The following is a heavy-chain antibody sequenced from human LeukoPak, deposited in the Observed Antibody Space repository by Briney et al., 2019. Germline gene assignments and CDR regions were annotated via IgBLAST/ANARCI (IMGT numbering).Heavy chain of an antibody. D-gene: IGHD5-18*01. CDR2: ISWNSGSI. V-gene: IGHV3-9*01. Sequence: PGRSLRLSCAASGFTFDDYAMHWVRQAPGKGLEWVSGISWNSGSIGYADSMKGRFTISRDNAKNSLYLQMNSLRAEDTALYYCAKDIAMAPYYYYYGMDVWGQGTTVTVSS. J-gene: IGHJ6*02. CDR1: GFTFDDYA. CDR3: AKDIAMAPYYYYYGMDV.